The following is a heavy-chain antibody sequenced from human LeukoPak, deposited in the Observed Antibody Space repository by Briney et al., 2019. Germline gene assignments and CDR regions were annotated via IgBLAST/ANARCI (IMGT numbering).Heavy chain of an antibody. D-gene: IGHD5-12*01. Sequence: SETLSLTCAVYGGSFSGYYWSWIRQPPGKGLEWIGEINHSGSTNYNPSLKSRVTISVDTSKDQFSLKLSSVTAADTAVYYCASTGRWLRYFDYWGQGTLVTASS. J-gene: IGHJ4*02. V-gene: IGHV4-34*01. CDR3: ASTGRWLRYFDY. CDR2: INHSGST. CDR1: GGSFSGYY.